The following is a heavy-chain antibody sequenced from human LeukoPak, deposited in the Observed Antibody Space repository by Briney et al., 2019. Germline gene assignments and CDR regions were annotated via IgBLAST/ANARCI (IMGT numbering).Heavy chain of an antibody. V-gene: IGHV4-34*01. D-gene: IGHD6-13*01. CDR1: GGSFSGYY. CDR3: ARGPAAGIIDY. J-gene: IGHJ4*02. CDR2: INHSGST. Sequence: SETLSLTCAVYGGSFSGYYWSWIRQPPGKGPEWIGEINHSGSTNYNPSLKSRVTISVDTSKNQFSLKLSSVTAADTAVYYCARGPAAGIIDYWGQGTLVTVSS.